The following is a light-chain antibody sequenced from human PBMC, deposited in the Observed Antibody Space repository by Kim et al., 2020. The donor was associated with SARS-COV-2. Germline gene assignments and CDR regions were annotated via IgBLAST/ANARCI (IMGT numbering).Light chain of an antibody. V-gene: IGLV3-21*04. CDR3: QVWDSSSDHWV. CDR1: NIGTKT. J-gene: IGLJ3*02. CDR2: YDY. Sequence: SYELTQPPSVSVAPGETVTITCGGNNIGTKTVHWYQQKPGQAPVLVIYYDYDRPSGIPERFSGSNSGNTATLTISRVEAGDEADYYCQVWDSSSDHWVFGGGTQLTVL.